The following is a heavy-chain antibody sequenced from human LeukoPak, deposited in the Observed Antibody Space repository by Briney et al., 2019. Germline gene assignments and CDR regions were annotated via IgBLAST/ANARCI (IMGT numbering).Heavy chain of an antibody. CDR3: AREGQWRLNWFDP. J-gene: IGHJ5*02. CDR2: IYHSGST. V-gene: IGHV4-38-2*02. D-gene: IGHD6-19*01. Sequence: PSETLSLTCTVSGYSISSGYYWGWIRQPPGKGLEWIGSIYHSGSTYYNPSLKSRVTISVDTSKNQFSLKLSSVTAADTAVYYCAREGQWRLNWFDPWGQGTLVTISS. CDR1: GYSISSGYY.